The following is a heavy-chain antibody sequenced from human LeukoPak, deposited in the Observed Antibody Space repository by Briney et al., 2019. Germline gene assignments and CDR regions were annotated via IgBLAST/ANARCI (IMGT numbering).Heavy chain of an antibody. V-gene: IGHV3-23*01. D-gene: IGHD2-8*01. CDR2: ISGSGGST. CDR1: GFTFSSYD. Sequence: GGSLRLSCAASGFTFSSYDMSWVRQAPGKGLEWVSGISGSGGSTYYADSVKGRFTISRDNSKNTLYLQTNSLRAEDTGVYYCAKDRSCTNGVCHGDFDYWGQGTLVTVSS. J-gene: IGHJ4*02. CDR3: AKDRSCTNGVCHGDFDY.